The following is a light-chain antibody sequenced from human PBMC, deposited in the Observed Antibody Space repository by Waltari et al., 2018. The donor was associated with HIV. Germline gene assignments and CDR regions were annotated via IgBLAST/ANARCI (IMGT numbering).Light chain of an antibody. CDR2: VGTGGMVG. CDR3: GADHGSGTNFMYV. V-gene: IGLV9-49*01. Sequence: QPALTQTPFASASLGTSVTLNCTLSSGYINYKVEWYQQRPGKGPRFERGVGTGGMVGSTEDGMPDRFSVLSSVLNRYLTIKNIQEEDESAYDCGADHGSGTNFMYVFGTGTKVTV. J-gene: IGLJ1*01. CDR1: SGYINYK.